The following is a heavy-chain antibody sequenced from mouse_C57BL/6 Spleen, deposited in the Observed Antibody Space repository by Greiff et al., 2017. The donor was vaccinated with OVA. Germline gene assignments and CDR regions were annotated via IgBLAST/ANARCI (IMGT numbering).Heavy chain of an antibody. CDR2: ISSGSSTI. Sequence: EVQGVESGGGLVKPGGSLKLSCAASGFTFSDYGMHWVRQAPEKGLEWVAYISSGSSTIYYAATVKGRFTISRDNAKNTLFLQMTSLRSEDTAMYYCARPPYYYGSSYDYFDYWGQGTTLTVSS. J-gene: IGHJ2*01. D-gene: IGHD1-1*01. CDR1: GFTFSDYG. V-gene: IGHV5-17*01. CDR3: ARPPYYYGSSYDYFDY.